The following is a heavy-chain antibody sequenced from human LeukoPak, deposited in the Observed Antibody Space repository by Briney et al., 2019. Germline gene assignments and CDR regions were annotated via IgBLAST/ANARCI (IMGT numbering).Heavy chain of an antibody. J-gene: IGHJ4*02. Sequence: GGSLRLSCAASGFTFSNAWMTWVRQAPGKGLEWVGRIKSNTDGGTIDYAAPVKGRFTISRDDSKNTLYLQMNNLDTEDTAVYFCHRSYPYDYWGQGTLVTVSS. CDR3: HRSYPYDY. CDR1: GFTFSNAW. V-gene: IGHV3-15*01. D-gene: IGHD3-16*02. CDR2: IKSNTDGGTI.